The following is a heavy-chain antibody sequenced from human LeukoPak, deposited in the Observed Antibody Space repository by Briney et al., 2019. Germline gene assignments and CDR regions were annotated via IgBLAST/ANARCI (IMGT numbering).Heavy chain of an antibody. J-gene: IGHJ4*02. V-gene: IGHV4-59*08. CDR2: ISYSGNT. Sequence: PGGSLRLSCAASGFTFSTYAMSWVRQAPGKGLEWIGYISYSGNTNYNPSLKSRVTISVDTSKNQFSLRLSSVTAADTAVYYCARRTYHYDSSSYGYYFDYWGQGTLVTVSS. CDR3: ARRTYHYDSSSYGYYFDY. CDR1: GFTFSTYA. D-gene: IGHD3-22*01.